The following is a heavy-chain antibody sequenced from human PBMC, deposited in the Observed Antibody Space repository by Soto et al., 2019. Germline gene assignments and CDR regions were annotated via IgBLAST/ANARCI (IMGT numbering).Heavy chain of an antibody. CDR2: IGGSGGNT. CDR1: GLTFSNYW. Sequence: GGSLRLSCAVSGLTFSNYWMNWVRQAPGKGLVWVSGIGGSGGNTYYADSVKGRFTISRDDSKKTAYLQINSLESEDTAVYYCSRDDSDWFFNWGRGTLVTVSS. J-gene: IGHJ4*02. CDR3: SRDDSDWFFN. D-gene: IGHD3-9*01. V-gene: IGHV3-23*01.